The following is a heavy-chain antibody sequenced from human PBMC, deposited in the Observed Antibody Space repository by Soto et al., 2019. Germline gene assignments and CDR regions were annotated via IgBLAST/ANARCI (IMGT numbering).Heavy chain of an antibody. CDR2: IYWDDDK. CDR3: AHRGGGIVDWYFDL. D-gene: IGHD1-26*01. J-gene: IGHJ2*01. Sequence: QITLNESGPTLVKPTQTLTLTCTFSGFSLGTYGVGVGWIRQPPGKALEWLALIYWDDDKRYSPSLKSRLTTPKDTSKRQVCLTLTDMDPVDTATYYCAHRGGGIVDWYFDLWGRGTPVIVSS. V-gene: IGHV2-5*02. CDR1: GFSLGTYGVG.